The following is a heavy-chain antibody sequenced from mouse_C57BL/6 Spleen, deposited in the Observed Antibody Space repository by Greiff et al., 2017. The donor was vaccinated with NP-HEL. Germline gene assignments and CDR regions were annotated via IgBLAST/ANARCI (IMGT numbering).Heavy chain of an antibody. CDR3: ARERGTGSDY. D-gene: IGHD4-1*01. CDR1: GYPFTSYW. V-gene: IGHV1-61*01. Sequence: QVQLQQPGAELVRPGSSVKLSCKASGYPFTSYWMDWVKQRPGQGLEWIGNIYPSDSETHYNQKFKDKATLTVDKSSSTAYMQLSSLTSEDSAVXYCARERGTGSDYWGQGTTLTVSS. CDR2: IYPSDSET. J-gene: IGHJ2*01.